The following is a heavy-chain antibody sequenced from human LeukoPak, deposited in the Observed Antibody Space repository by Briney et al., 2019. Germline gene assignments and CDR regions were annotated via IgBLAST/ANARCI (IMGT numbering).Heavy chain of an antibody. Sequence: ASVKVSCKTSGYTFTASYMHWVRQAPGQGLEWMGWINPNSGETNNAPKFQGRVTMTRDTSISTAYMEVTRLTSDDTAIYFCARVLGSRVDPWGQGTLVTVSS. CDR2: INPNSGET. J-gene: IGHJ5*02. V-gene: IGHV1-2*02. CDR1: GYTFTASY. CDR3: ARVLGSRVDP.